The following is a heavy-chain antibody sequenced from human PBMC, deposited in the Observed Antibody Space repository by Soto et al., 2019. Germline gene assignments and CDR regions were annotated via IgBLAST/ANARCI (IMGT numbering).Heavy chain of an antibody. V-gene: IGHV4-34*01. CDR2: INHSGST. D-gene: IGHD5-18*01. CDR1: GGSFSGYY. Sequence: SETLSLTCAVYGGSFSGYYWSWIRQPPGKGLEWIGEINHSGSTNYNPSLKSRVTISVDTSKNQFSLKLSSVTAADTAVYYCARGYGYVRHNCIDPCGQATLATVSS. CDR3: ARGYGYVRHNCIDP. J-gene: IGHJ5*02.